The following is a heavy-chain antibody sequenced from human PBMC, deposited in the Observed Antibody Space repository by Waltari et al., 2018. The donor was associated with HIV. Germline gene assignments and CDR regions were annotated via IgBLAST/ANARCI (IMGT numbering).Heavy chain of an antibody. V-gene: IGHV3-7*01. CDR1: GFTFSRYW. D-gene: IGHD3-22*01. J-gene: IGHJ4*02. CDR3: ARSPYYYDSSGYYLFYFDY. Sequence: EVQLVESGGGLVQPGGSLRLSCAASGFTFSRYWMSWVRQAPGKGLEWVANIKQDGSEKDDVDSVKGRFTISRDNAKNSLYLQMNSLRAEDTAVYYCARSPYYYDSSGYYLFYFDYWGQGTLVTVSS. CDR2: IKQDGSEK.